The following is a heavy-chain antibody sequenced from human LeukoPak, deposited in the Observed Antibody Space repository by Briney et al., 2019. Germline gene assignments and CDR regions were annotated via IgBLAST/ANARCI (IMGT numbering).Heavy chain of an antibody. Sequence: SETLSLTCTVSGGSISSYYWSWIRQPPGKGLEWIGYIYYTGSTNYNPSLKSRVTISVDTSKNQFSLKLTSVTAADTAVYYCAREGGFYRPLDYSGQGTLVTVSS. D-gene: IGHD6-25*01. J-gene: IGHJ4*02. CDR3: AREGGFYRPLDY. CDR1: GGSISSYY. CDR2: IYYTGST. V-gene: IGHV4-59*12.